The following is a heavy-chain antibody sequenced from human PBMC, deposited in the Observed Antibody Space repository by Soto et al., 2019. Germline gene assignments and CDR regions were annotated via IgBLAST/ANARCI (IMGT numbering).Heavy chain of an antibody. J-gene: IGHJ6*02. Sequence: ASVKVSCKASGGTFSSYAISWVRQAPGQGLEWMGGIIPIFGTANYAQKFQGRVTITADESTSTAYMELSSLRSEDTVVYYCARDSGYDHYYYYGMDVWGQGTTVTVSS. CDR1: GGTFSSYA. CDR2: IIPIFGTA. CDR3: ARDSGYDHYYYYGMDV. V-gene: IGHV1-69*13. D-gene: IGHD5-12*01.